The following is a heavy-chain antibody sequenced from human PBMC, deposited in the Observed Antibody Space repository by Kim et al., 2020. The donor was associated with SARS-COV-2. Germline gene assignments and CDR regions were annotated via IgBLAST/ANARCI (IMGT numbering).Heavy chain of an antibody. CDR3: ARDNRRFLGWLLYSWFDP. Sequence: GRFTLSRDNSKNTLYLQMNSLGAEDTAVYYCARDNRRFLGWLLYSWFDPWGQGTLVTVSS. J-gene: IGHJ5*02. V-gene: IGHV3-30*07. D-gene: IGHD3-3*01.